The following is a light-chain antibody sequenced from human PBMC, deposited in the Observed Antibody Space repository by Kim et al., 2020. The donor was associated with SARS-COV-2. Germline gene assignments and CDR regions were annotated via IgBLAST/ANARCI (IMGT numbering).Light chain of an antibody. CDR2: GKN. V-gene: IGLV3-19*01. Sequence: SSELTQDPAVSVALGQTVTITCQGDSLRLSYASWYQQKPGQAPLLVIYGKNSRPSGIPDRFSGSNSGTTASLTITGAQAEDEADYYCNSWDTSSFYVVFGGGTQLTVL. CDR3: NSWDTSSFYVV. CDR1: SLRLSY. J-gene: IGLJ2*01.